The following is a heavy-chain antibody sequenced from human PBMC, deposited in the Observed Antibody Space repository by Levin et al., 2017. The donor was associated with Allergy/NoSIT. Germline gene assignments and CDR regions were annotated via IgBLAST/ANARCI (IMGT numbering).Heavy chain of an antibody. CDR2: INTNTGNP. Sequence: ASVKVSCKASGYTFTSYAMNWVRQAPGQGLEWMGWINTNTGNPTYAQGFTGRFVFSLDTSVSTAYLQISSLKAEDTAVYYCARITVDTAMVTSYYDYDYMDVWGKGTTVTVSS. V-gene: IGHV7-4-1*02. D-gene: IGHD5-18*01. CDR1: GYTFTSYA. CDR3: ARITVDTAMVTSYYDYDYMDV. J-gene: IGHJ6*03.